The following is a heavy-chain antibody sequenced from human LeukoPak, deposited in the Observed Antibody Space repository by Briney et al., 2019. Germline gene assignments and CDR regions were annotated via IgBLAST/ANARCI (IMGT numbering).Heavy chain of an antibody. Sequence: GGSLRLSCAASGFTVSSNYMSWVRQAPGKGLEWVSVIYSGGSTYYADSVKGRFTISRDSSKNTLYLQMNSLRAEDTAVYYCARAGPMVRGVIYYWGQGTLVTVSS. D-gene: IGHD3-10*01. V-gene: IGHV3-53*01. CDR2: IYSGGST. J-gene: IGHJ4*02. CDR1: GFTVSSNY. CDR3: ARAGPMVRGVIYY.